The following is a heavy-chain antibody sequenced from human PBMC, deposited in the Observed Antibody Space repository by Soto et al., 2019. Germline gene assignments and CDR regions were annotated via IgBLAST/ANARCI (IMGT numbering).Heavy chain of an antibody. D-gene: IGHD3-16*01. CDR3: ARSWVTGKGGMDV. CDR1: GYTFTSYD. CDR2: INGYTGNT. V-gene: IGHV1-18*01. Sequence: QVQLVQSGAEVKKPGASVKVSCKASGYTFTSYDFSWVRQAPGQGLEWMGWINGYTGNTHYAQKFQGRGTMTTDTSTSTAYMELWTLISDDTAVYYCARSWVTGKGGMDVWGQGTTVTVSS. J-gene: IGHJ6*02.